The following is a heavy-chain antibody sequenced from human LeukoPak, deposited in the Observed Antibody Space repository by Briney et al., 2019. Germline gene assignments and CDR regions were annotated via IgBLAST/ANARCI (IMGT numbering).Heavy chain of an antibody. CDR3: ARRYCSGGSCYSGFDY. J-gene: IGHJ4*02. Sequence: GESLKISCKASGYSFTSYWIGWVRQMPGKGLEWMGIISPDDSDTTYSPSFQGQVTISADKSISTAYLQWSSLEASDTAMYYCARRYCSGGSCYSGFDYWGQGTLVTVSS. CDR1: GYSFTSYW. CDR2: ISPDDSDT. V-gene: IGHV5-51*01. D-gene: IGHD2-15*01.